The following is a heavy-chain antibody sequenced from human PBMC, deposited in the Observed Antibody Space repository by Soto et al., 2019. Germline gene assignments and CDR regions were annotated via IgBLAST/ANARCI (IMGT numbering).Heavy chain of an antibody. CDR3: ARDRYYGDYNAFDI. Sequence: ASAKVSCKASGYTFTSYGISWVRQAPGQGLEWMGWISAYNGNTNYAQKLQGRVTMTTDTSTSTAYMELRSLRSDDTAVYYCARDRYYGDYNAFDIWGQGTMVTVSS. V-gene: IGHV1-18*01. CDR1: GYTFTSYG. CDR2: ISAYNGNT. D-gene: IGHD4-17*01. J-gene: IGHJ3*02.